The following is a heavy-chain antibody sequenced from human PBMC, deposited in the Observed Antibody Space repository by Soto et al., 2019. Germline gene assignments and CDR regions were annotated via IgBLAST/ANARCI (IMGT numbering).Heavy chain of an antibody. CDR1: GGSISSGDYY. Sequence: LSLTCTVSGGSISSGDYYWSWIRQPPGKGLEWIGYIYYSGSTYYNPSLKSRVTISVDTSKNQFSLKLSSVTAADTAVYYCARGPKRGYYYYGMDVWGQGTTVTVSS. V-gene: IGHV4-30-4*01. CDR2: IYYSGST. CDR3: ARGPKRGYYYYGMDV. J-gene: IGHJ6*02. D-gene: IGHD3-10*01.